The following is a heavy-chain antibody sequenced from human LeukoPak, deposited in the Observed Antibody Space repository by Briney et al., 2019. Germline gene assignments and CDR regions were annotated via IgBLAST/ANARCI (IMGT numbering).Heavy chain of an antibody. V-gene: IGHV3-11*04. D-gene: IGHD2-8*01. CDR3: AKDRSAPHMLWNAFDI. J-gene: IGHJ3*02. Sequence: GSLRLSCAASGFIFSDYYMSWIRQAPGKGLEWVSYISSSGSTMYYTDSVKGRFTISRDNAKNSLYLQMNSLRAEDTAMYYYAKDRSAPHMLWNAFDIWGQGTMVTVSS. CDR1: GFIFSDYY. CDR2: ISSSGSTM.